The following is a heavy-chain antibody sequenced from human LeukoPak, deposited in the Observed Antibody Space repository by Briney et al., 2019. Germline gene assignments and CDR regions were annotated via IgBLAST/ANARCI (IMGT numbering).Heavy chain of an antibody. CDR3: ARDSTVTTMGY. J-gene: IGHJ4*02. CDR2: ISSSSSTI. V-gene: IGHV3-48*01. D-gene: IGHD4-17*01. Sequence: GGSLRLSCAASGFTFSSYSMNWVRQAPGKGLEWVSYISSSSSTIYYADSVKGRFTISRDNAKNTLYLQMNSLRAEDTAVYYCARDSTVTTMGYWGQGTLVTVSS. CDR1: GFTFSSYS.